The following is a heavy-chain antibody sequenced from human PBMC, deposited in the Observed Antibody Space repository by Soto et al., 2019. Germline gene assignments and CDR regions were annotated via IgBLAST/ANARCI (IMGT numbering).Heavy chain of an antibody. V-gene: IGHV1-69*06. CDR3: AREAPLGSGRIFGH. CDR1: GGTFSSQS. CDR2: IMTVFDTT. Sequence: QVQLVQSEAGVKQPGSSVKVSCKASGGTFSSQSFSWVRQAPGQGHEWMGGIMTVFDTTHYAQNFQDRLTISADKSTTTVYMELSSLRSEDTAVYFCAREAPLGSGRIFGHWGQGTLVTVSS. D-gene: IGHD3-10*01. J-gene: IGHJ4*02.